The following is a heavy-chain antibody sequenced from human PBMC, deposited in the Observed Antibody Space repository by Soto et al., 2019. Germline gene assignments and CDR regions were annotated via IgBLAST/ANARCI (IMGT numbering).Heavy chain of an antibody. D-gene: IGHD2-15*01. Sequence: XVSLRLSCAASGFTFSTYGMHWVRQAPGKGLEWVALISYDVSKKYYADSVKGRFTISRDNSKNTLYLQMNSPRPDDTAVYYCASGHCSGGSCYSGHWGQGTLVTVSS. J-gene: IGHJ4*02. CDR1: GFTFSTYG. CDR2: ISYDVSKK. CDR3: ASGHCSGGSCYSGH. V-gene: IGHV3-30*03.